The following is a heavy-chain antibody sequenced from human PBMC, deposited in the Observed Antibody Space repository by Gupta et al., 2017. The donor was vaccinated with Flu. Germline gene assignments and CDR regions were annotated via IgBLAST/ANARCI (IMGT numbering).Heavy chain of an antibody. CDR3: AKLGQLWLTTDSMGGDY. Sequence: QVQLVESGGGVVQPGRSLRLSCAASGFTFSSYGMHWVRQAPGKGLEWVAVISYDGSNKYYADSVKGRFTISRDNSKNTLYLQMNSLRAEDTAVYYCAKLGQLWLTTDSMGGDYWGQGTLVTVSS. CDR2: ISYDGSNK. D-gene: IGHD5-18*01. J-gene: IGHJ4*02. V-gene: IGHV3-30*18. CDR1: GFTFSSYG.